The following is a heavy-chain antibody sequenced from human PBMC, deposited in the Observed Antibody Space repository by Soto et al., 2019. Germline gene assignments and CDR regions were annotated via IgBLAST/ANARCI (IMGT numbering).Heavy chain of an antibody. D-gene: IGHD5-12*01. CDR3: AKARGYSGYAGH. CDR2: ISGSGGST. J-gene: IGHJ4*02. V-gene: IGHV3-23*01. CDR1: GFTFSSYA. Sequence: PGGSLRLSCAASGFTFSSYAMSWVRQAPGKGLEWVSAISGSGGSTYYTDSVKGRFTISRDNSKNTLYLQMNSLRAEDTAVYYCAKARGYSGYAGHWGQGTLVTVSS.